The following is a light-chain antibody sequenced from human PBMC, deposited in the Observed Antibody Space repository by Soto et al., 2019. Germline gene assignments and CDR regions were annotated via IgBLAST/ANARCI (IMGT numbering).Light chain of an antibody. CDR3: SSYKGSSTLV. J-gene: IGLJ1*01. Sequence: QSALTQPASVSGSPGQSITISCTGSSSDISGYNYVSWYQQHPGKAPKLMIFEVSNRPSGVSIRFSGSRSGNTASLAISGLQAEDEADYYCSSYKGSSTLVFGTGTKVTVL. CDR1: SSDISGYNY. V-gene: IGLV2-14*01. CDR2: EVS.